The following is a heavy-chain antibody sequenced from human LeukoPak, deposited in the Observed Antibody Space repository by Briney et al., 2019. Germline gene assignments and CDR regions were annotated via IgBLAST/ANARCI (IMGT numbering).Heavy chain of an antibody. CDR3: AKPIVVVPAADRNMDV. D-gene: IGHD2-2*01. J-gene: IGHJ6*03. CDR2: ISGSGGST. Sequence: GGSLRLSCAASGFTFSSYAMSWVRQAPGKVLEWVSAISGSGGSTYYADSVKGRFTISRDNSKNTLYLQMNSLRAEDTAVYYCAKPIVVVPAADRNMDVWGKGTTVTVSS. V-gene: IGHV3-23*01. CDR1: GFTFSSYA.